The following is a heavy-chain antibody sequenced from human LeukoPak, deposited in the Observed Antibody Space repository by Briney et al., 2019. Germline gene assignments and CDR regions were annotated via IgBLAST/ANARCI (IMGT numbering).Heavy chain of an antibody. CDR2: ISTSSRTI. CDR3: AGGESLGY. Sequence: SGGSLRLSCADSGFTFSTYSVNWVRQTPGKGLEWLSYISTSSRTIYYADSVRGRFTISRDNAKSSLYLQMDSLRAEDTAVYYCAGGESLGYWGQGTLVTVSS. V-gene: IGHV3-48*01. J-gene: IGHJ4*02. CDR1: GFTFSTYS. D-gene: IGHD2/OR15-2a*01.